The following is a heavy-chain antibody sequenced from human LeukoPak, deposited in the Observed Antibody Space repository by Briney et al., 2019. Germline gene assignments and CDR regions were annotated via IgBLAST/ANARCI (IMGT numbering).Heavy chain of an antibody. Sequence: PGGSLRLSCAASGFTVSSNYMSWVRQAPGKGLEWVSAISGSGGSTYYADSVKGRFTISRDNSKNTLYLQMNSLRAEDTAVYYCAKTLRIFSYFDYWGQGTLVTVSS. CDR2: ISGSGGST. CDR1: GFTVSSNY. V-gene: IGHV3-23*01. J-gene: IGHJ4*02. D-gene: IGHD3-3*01. CDR3: AKTLRIFSYFDY.